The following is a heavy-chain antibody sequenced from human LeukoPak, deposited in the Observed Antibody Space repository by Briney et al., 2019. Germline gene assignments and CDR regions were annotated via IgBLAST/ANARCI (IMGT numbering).Heavy chain of an antibody. CDR2: IYYSGST. V-gene: IGHV4-39*01. Sequence: SETLSLTCTVSGGSISSSTYYWDWIRQPPGKGLEWIGSIYYSGSTYYNPSLKSRVTISVDTSKNQFSLKLSPVTAADTAVYYCARSKRKDYSNDYWGQGTLVTVSS. J-gene: IGHJ4*02. CDR1: GGSISSSTYY. D-gene: IGHD4-11*01. CDR3: ARSKRKDYSNDY.